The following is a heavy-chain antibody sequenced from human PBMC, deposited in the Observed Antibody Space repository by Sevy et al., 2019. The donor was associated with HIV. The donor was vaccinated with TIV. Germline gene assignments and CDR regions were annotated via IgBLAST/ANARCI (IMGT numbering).Heavy chain of an antibody. CDR2: ISSSSSTI. CDR3: ARDPLPRIVGATTEAALDYYYGMDV. V-gene: IGHV3-48*02. CDR1: GFTFSSYS. J-gene: IGHJ6*02. D-gene: IGHD1-26*01. Sequence: GGSLRLSCAASGFTFSSYSMNWVRQAPGKGLEWVSYISSSSSTIYYADSVKGRFTISRDNAKNSLYLQMNSLRDEDTAVYYCARDPLPRIVGATTEAALDYYYGMDVWGQGTTVTVSS.